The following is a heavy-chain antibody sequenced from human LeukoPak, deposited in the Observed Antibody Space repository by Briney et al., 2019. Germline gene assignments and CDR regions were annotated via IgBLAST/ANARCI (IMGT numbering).Heavy chain of an antibody. D-gene: IGHD3-9*01. J-gene: IGHJ6*02. Sequence: GGSLRLSCAASGFAFSSYWMSWVRQAPGKGLEWVANIKQDGSEKYYVDSVKGRFTISRDNAKNSLYLQMNSLRAEDTAVYYCARESRYFDWFPIMDVWGQGTTVTVSS. CDR2: IKQDGSEK. CDR3: ARESRYFDWFPIMDV. V-gene: IGHV3-7*01. CDR1: GFAFSSYW.